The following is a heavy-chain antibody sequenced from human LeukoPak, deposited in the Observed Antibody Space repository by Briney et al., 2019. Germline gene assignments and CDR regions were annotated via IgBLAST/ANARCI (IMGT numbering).Heavy chain of an antibody. CDR2: ISYDGSNK. CDR1: GFTFSSYA. Sequence: GGSLRLSCAASGFTFSSYAMHWVRQAPGKGLEWVAVISYDGSNKYYADSVKGRFTISRDNSKNTLYLQMNSLGAEDTAVYYCARDLSHYGDYCYDYWGQGTLVTVSS. CDR3: ARDLSHYGDYCYDY. V-gene: IGHV3-30-3*01. J-gene: IGHJ4*02. D-gene: IGHD4-17*01.